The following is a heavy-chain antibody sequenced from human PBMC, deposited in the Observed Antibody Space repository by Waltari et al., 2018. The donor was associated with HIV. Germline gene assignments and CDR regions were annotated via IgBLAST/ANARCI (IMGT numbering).Heavy chain of an antibody. CDR2: MSTSGST. D-gene: IGHD3-16*01. J-gene: IGHJ4*02. Sequence: QVQLQESGPGLVKPSETLSLTCTVSGGSIRGYSWSWIRQPGGKGLEWIGRMSTSGSTNYNASLESRVTMSVDTSKNQFSLKLSSVTAADTAVYYCARENDTSWRALGHWGQGTLVTVSS. V-gene: IGHV4-4*07. CDR1: GGSIRGYS. CDR3: ARENDTSWRALGH.